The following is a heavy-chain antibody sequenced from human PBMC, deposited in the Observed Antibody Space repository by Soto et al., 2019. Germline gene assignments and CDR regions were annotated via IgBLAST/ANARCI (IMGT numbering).Heavy chain of an antibody. J-gene: IGHJ5*02. D-gene: IGHD6-13*01. CDR1: GASMNSYH. CDR2: IHSSGST. CDR3: ARDQGVAAAGINWFDP. Sequence: SETLSLTCTVSGASMNSYHWSWIRQPAGKGLEWIGHIHSSGSTNYNPSLKSRVTMSVDTSKNQFSLRLMSLTAADTAVYYCARDQGVAAAGINWFDPWGQGTLVTVSS. V-gene: IGHV4-4*07.